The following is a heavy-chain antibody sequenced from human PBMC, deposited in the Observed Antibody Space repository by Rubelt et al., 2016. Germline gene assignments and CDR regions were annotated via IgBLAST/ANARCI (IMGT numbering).Heavy chain of an antibody. J-gene: IGHJ4*02. CDR3: ARVNIVVVPSANFDY. Sequence: QVQLQQWGAGLLTPSETLSLPCAVSGASISSSTTYYWGWIRQPPGKCLEWLGRIYSRVITYYNPSLKTRAPIPVAPSKNQVALKRSVVTAADTAVYYWARVNIVVVPSANFDYWGQGTLVTVSS. V-gene: IGHV4-39*07. D-gene: IGHD2-2*01. CDR2: IYSRVIT. CDR1: GASISSSTTYY.